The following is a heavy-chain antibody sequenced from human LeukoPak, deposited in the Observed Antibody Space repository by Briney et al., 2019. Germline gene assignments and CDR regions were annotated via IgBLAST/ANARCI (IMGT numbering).Heavy chain of an antibody. J-gene: IGHJ4*02. V-gene: IGHV3-23*01. CDR1: GFTFSSHA. D-gene: IGHD2-2*01. CDR3: AKDPYGTRSFDY. Sequence: SGGSLRLSCAASGFTFSSHALSWVRQAPGRGLEWVSSLSGSGYNTYYADSVKGRFTISRDNSKNTVYLQMNSLRAEDTAVYYCAKDPYGTRSFDYWGQGTLVTVSS. CDR2: LSGSGYNT.